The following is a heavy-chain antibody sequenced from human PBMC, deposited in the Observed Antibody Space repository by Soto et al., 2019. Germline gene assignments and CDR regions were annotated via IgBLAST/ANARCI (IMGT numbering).Heavy chain of an antibody. V-gene: IGHV1-69*02. D-gene: IGHD3-22*01. J-gene: IGHJ4*02. CDR3: ARASNTMIVAFDY. CDR1: GGTFSSYT. Sequence: QVQLVQSGAEVKTPGSSVKVSCKASGGTFSSYTISWVRQAPGQGLEWMGRIIPILGIANYAQKFQGRVTITADKSTSTAYMELSSLRSEDTAVYYCARASNTMIVAFDYWGQGTLVTVSS. CDR2: IIPILGIA.